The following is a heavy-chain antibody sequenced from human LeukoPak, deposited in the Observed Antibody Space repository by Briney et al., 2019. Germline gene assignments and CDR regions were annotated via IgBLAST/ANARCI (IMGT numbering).Heavy chain of an antibody. CDR3: ARTDIVVVPAAGVPPIYYYYMDV. V-gene: IGHV4-59*01. J-gene: IGHJ6*03. CDR1: GGSISSYY. D-gene: IGHD2-2*01. Sequence: SETPSLTCTVSGGSISSYYWSWIRQPPGKGLEWIGYIYYNGSTNYNPSLKSRVTISVDTSKNQFSLKLSSVTAADTAVYYCARTDIVVVPAAGVPPIYYYYMDVWGKGTTVTVSS. CDR2: IYYNGST.